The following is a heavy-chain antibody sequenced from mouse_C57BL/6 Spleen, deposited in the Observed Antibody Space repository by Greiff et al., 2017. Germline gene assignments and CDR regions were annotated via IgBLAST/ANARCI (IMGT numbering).Heavy chain of an antibody. V-gene: IGHV1-69*01. CDR2: IDPSDSYT. Sequence: VQLQQPGAELVMPGASVKLSCKASGYTFTSYWMHWVKQRPGQGLEWIGEIDPSDSYTNYNQKFKGKSTLTVDKSSSTAYLQLRSLTSGDSAVYYCAGGQLGLGCWGQGTTLSVAS. D-gene: IGHD3-1*01. CDR3: AGGQLGLGC. J-gene: IGHJ2*01. CDR1: GYTFTSYW.